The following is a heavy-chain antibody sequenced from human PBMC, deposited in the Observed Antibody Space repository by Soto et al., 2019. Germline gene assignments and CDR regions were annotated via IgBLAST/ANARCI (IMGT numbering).Heavy chain of an antibody. CDR2: IYYSGST. D-gene: IGHD6-13*01. V-gene: IGHV4-59*08. Sequence: PSETLSLTCTVSGGSISSYYWSWIRQPPGKGLEWIGYIYYSGSTNYNPSLKSRVTISVDTSKNQFSLKLSSVTAADTAVYYCARHPRSWVFWFDPWGQGTLVTVSS. CDR3: ARHPRSWVFWFDP. CDR1: GGSISSYY. J-gene: IGHJ5*02.